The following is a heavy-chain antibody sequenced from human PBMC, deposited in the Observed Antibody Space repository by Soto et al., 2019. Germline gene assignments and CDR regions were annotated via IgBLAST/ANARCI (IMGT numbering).Heavy chain of an antibody. CDR2: IYPGDSDT. Sequence: GEALKISCKGSGYSFTSYWIGWVRQMPGKGLEWMGIIYPGDSDTRYSPSFQGQVTISADKSISTAYLQWSSLKASDTAMYYCARHEGGYGGLFGSAFAYCGQGTLVIVSS. CDR3: ARHEGGYGGLFGSAFAY. V-gene: IGHV5-51*01. CDR1: GYSFTSYW. D-gene: IGHD5-18*01. J-gene: IGHJ4*02.